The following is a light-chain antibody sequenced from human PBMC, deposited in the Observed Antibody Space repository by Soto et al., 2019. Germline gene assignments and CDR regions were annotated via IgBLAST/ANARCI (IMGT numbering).Light chain of an antibody. J-gene: IGKJ1*01. CDR3: QQYYSTPLT. Sequence: DIVMTQSPDSLAVSLGEGATINCRSSQSVLYSSNNKNYLAWYQQKPGQPPKLLIYWASTRESGVPDRISGSGSGTDFTLTISSLQAEDVAVYFCQQYYSTPLTFGQGTKVEIK. V-gene: IGKV4-1*01. CDR1: QSVLYSSNNKNY. CDR2: WAS.